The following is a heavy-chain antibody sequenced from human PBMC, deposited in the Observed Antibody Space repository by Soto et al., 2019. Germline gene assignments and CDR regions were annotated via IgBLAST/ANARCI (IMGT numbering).Heavy chain of an antibody. Sequence: GGSLRLSCAAAGFTFSSYAMSWVRQAPGKGLEWVSAISGSGGSTYYADSVKGRFTISRDNSKNTLYLRMNSLRAEDTAVYYCAKDLMNSSGRKSELDYWGQGTLVTVSS. CDR3: AKDLMNSSGRKSELDY. V-gene: IGHV3-23*01. CDR2: ISGSGGST. CDR1: GFTFSSYA. D-gene: IGHD6-19*01. J-gene: IGHJ4*02.